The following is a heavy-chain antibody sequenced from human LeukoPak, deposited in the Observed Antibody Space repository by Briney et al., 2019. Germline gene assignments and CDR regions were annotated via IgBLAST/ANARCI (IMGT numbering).Heavy chain of an antibody. CDR2: ISTDGAIT. CDR3: ARDRTTVTLFDH. D-gene: IGHD4-17*01. V-gene: IGHV3-74*01. CDR1: GFTFNSVW. J-gene: IGHJ4*02. Sequence: GGSLRLSCAASGFTFNSVWMHWFRQAPGRGLVWISRISTDGAITGYADSVKGRFTISRDNAKNTLYLQINSLRAEDTAVYYCARDRTTVTLFDHGGEGGLVTVYS.